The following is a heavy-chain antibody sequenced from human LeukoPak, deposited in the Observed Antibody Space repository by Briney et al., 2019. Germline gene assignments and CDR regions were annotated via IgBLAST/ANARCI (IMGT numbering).Heavy chain of an antibody. CDR2: IYSGDSDT. D-gene: IGHD1-26*01. J-gene: IGHJ4*02. CDR3: ARHRGGSLLFDY. V-gene: IGHV5-51*01. Sequence: GESLKISCKGSGYRFTSYWIGWVRQMPGKGLEWMGNIYSGDSDTIYSPSFQGQVTISADKSISTVYLQWSSLKASDTAMYYRARHRGGSLLFDYWGQGTLVTVSS. CDR1: GYRFTSYW.